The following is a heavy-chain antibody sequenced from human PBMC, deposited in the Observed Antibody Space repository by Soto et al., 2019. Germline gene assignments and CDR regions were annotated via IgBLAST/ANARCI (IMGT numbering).Heavy chain of an antibody. Sequence: VQLVESGGGVVQPGRSLRLSCAASGFTFSDYAMHWVRQAPGKGLEWVAVVSHDGRNTHYADSVKGRVTISRDSSKNTVSQEMTSLRAEDTAFYYCAKGGRQWLVTAAFNYWGQGALVTVSS. J-gene: IGHJ4*02. D-gene: IGHD6-19*01. CDR1: GFTFSDYA. CDR2: VSHDGRNT. CDR3: AKGGRQWLVTAAFNY. V-gene: IGHV3-30*18.